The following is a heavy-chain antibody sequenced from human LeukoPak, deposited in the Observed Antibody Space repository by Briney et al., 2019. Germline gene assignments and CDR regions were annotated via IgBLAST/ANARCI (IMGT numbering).Heavy chain of an antibody. CDR1: GGTFSSYA. CDR2: IIPIFGTA. CDR3: ALPSTSYYYYGMDV. J-gene: IGHJ6*02. Sequence: RASVTVSCKASGGTFSSYAISWVRQAPGQGLEWMGGIIPIFGTANYAQKFQGRVTITADESTSTAYMELSSLRSEDTAVYYCALPSTSYYYYGMDVWGQGTTVTVSS. D-gene: IGHD5/OR15-5a*01. V-gene: IGHV1-69*13.